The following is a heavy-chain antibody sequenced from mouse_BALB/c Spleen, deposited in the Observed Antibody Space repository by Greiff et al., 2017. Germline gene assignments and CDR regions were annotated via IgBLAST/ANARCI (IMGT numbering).Heavy chain of an antibody. J-gene: IGHJ3*01. CDR1: GFTFSSYG. CDR3: ARGGRIWFAY. V-gene: IGHV5-6-3*01. Sequence: EVKLMESGGGLVQPGGSLKLSCAASGFTFSSYGMSWVRQTPDKRLELVATINSNGGSTYYPDSVKGRFTISSDNAKNTLYLQMSSLKSEDTAMYYCARGGRIWFAYWGQGTLVTVSA. CDR2: INSNGGST.